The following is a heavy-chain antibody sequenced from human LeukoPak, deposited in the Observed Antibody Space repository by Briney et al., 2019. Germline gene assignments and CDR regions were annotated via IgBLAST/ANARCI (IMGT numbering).Heavy chain of an antibody. V-gene: IGHV3-7*03. CDR3: AKAAGYCSGGSCYYYYYMDV. CDR1: GFTFSKHW. D-gene: IGHD2-15*01. J-gene: IGHJ6*03. CDR2: IKQDGSEK. Sequence: GGSLRLSCAASGFTFSKHWMSWVRQAPGKGLEWVANIKQDGSEKYYVDSVEGRFTISRDNAKNSLYLQMNSLRAEDTAVYYCAKAAGYCSGGSCYYYYYMDVWGKGTTVTISS.